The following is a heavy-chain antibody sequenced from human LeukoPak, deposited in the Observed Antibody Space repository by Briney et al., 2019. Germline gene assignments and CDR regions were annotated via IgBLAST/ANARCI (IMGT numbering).Heavy chain of an antibody. CDR3: ARSATIFGVVPAYMDV. D-gene: IGHD3-3*01. CDR2: ISAYNGNT. Sequence: ASVKVSCKASGYTFTSYGISWVRQAPGQGLEWMGWISAYNGNTNYAQELQGRVTMTTDTSTSTAYMELRSLRSDDTAVYYCARSATIFGVVPAYMDVWGKGTTVTVSS. CDR1: GYTFTSYG. J-gene: IGHJ6*03. V-gene: IGHV1-18*01.